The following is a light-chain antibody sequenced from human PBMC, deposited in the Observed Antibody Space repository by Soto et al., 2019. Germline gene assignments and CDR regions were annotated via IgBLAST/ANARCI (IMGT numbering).Light chain of an antibody. CDR2: DAS. J-gene: IGKJ5*01. Sequence: EIVLTQSPATLSLSPGERASLSCRASRSVRNDLAWYQQKPGQAPRLLIYDASNRATGIPARFSGSGSGTDFTLTISSLEPEDFAVYYCQQRSNWPPITFGQGTRLEIK. V-gene: IGKV3-11*01. CDR3: QQRSNWPPIT. CDR1: RSVRND.